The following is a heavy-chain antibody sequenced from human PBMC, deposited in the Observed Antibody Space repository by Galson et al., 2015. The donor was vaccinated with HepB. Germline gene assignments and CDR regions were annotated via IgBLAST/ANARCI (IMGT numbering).Heavy chain of an antibody. CDR2: IIPLLGTT. J-gene: IGHJ2*01. V-gene: IGHV1-69*06. Sequence: SVKVSCKASGGTLKSFIINWFRQAPGQGLQWMGRIIPLLGTTDNAQRFQGRVSLTADKSKTSVYMERTSLTSDDTAVYYCAREGHCLGASCHGDWHFDLWGRGTRVVVSS. D-gene: IGHD2-15*01. CDR1: GGTLKSFI. CDR3: AREGHCLGASCHGDWHFDL.